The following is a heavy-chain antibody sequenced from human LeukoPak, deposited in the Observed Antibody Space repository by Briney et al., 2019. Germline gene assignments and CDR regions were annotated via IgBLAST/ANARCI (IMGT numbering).Heavy chain of an antibody. Sequence: GGSLRLSCAASGFTFSSYAMHWVRQAPGKGLEWVAVISYDGSNKYYADSVKGRFTISRDNSKNTLYLQMNSLGPEDTAVYYCARYCSSTSCYRSHMDVWGKGTTVTVSS. CDR3: ARYCSSTSCYRSHMDV. CDR2: ISYDGSNK. D-gene: IGHD2-2*02. V-gene: IGHV3-30*04. CDR1: GFTFSSYA. J-gene: IGHJ6*03.